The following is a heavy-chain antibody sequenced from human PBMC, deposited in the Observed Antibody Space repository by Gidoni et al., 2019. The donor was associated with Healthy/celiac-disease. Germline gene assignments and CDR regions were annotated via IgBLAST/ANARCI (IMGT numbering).Heavy chain of an antibody. CDR2: IIPIFGTA. J-gene: IGHJ4*02. CDR1: GGTFSSYA. Sequence: QVQLVQSGAAVKKPGSSVKVSCKASGGTFSSYAISWVRQAPGQGLEGMGGIIPIFGTANYAQKFQGRVKITADESTSTAYRELSSLRSEDKAVYYWARGRGAQGEYFDYWGQGTLVTVSS. D-gene: IGHD1-26*01. CDR3: ARGRGAQGEYFDY. V-gene: IGHV1-69*01.